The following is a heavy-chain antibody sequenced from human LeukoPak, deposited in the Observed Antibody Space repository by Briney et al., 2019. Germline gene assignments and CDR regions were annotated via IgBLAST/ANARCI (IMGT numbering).Heavy chain of an antibody. CDR3: ARDDSSSSY. D-gene: IGHD6-6*01. CDR1: GGSFSSAY. J-gene: IGHJ4*02. Sequence: SETLSLTCAVSGGSFSSAYWSWIRQPPGKGLEWVGWISYTGSTKYDSSLNSRATISVDTSKNQFSLRLTSVTAADTAVYYCARDDSSSSYWGQGTLVTVSS. V-gene: IGHV4-59*01. CDR2: ISYTGST.